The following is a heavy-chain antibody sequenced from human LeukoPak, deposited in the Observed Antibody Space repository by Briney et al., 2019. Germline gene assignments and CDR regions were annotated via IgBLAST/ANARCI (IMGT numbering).Heavy chain of an antibody. CDR3: ARRRGTPWYYFHY. J-gene: IGHJ4*02. CDR2: IYPRDSDT. CDR1: AYTFNTYW. Sequence: GQSLKISCQVSAYTFNTYWFGWVRQMPGKGPELIGIIYPRDSDTRYSPSFQDQVTISVDTSIRNVYLQWSSLRASDTAMYYCARRRGTPWYYFHYWGRETEVIVSS. D-gene: IGHD6-13*01. V-gene: IGHV5-51*01.